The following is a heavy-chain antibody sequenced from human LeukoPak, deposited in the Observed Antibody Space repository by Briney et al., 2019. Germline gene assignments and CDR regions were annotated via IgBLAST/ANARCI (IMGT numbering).Heavy chain of an antibody. CDR3: ARPAYYDFWSGYYAVY. CDR2: IYPGDSDT. CDR1: GYSFTSYW. J-gene: IGHJ4*02. Sequence: GESLKISCKGSGYSFTSYWIGWVRQMPGKGLEWRGIIYPGDSDTRYSPSFQGQVTISADKSISTAYLQWSSLKASDTAMYYCARPAYYDFWSGYYAVYWGQGTLVTVSS. V-gene: IGHV5-51*01. D-gene: IGHD3-3*01.